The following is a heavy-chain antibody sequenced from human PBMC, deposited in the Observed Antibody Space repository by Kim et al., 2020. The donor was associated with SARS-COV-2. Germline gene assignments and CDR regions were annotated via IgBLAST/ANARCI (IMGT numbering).Heavy chain of an antibody. Sequence: GGSLRLSCAASGFTFSSYAMHWVRQAPGKGLEWVAVISYDGSNKYYADSVKGRFTISRDNSKNTLYLQMNSLRAEDTAVYYCARECRYCSSTSCQGGFDYWGQGDLGTVSS. V-gene: IGHV3-30*04. CDR3: ARECRYCSSTSCQGGFDY. CDR2: ISYDGSNK. CDR1: GFTFSSYA. J-gene: IGHJ4*02. D-gene: IGHD2-2*01.